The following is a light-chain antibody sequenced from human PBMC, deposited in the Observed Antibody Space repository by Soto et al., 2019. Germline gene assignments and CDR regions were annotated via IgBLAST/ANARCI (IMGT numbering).Light chain of an antibody. J-gene: IGKJ2*01. CDR2: DAS. CDR1: QSIGNS. CDR3: QQRSNWPPYT. Sequence: EIVLTQSPATMSLSPGDRATLSCRASQSIGNSLAWYQQKRGQPPRLLIYDASNRATGIPARFSGSGSGTDFTLTISSLEPEDFAVYYCQQRSNWPPYTFGQGTKLEIK. V-gene: IGKV3-11*01.